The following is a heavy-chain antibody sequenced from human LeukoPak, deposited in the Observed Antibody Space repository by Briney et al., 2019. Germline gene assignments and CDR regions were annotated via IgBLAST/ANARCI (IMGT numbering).Heavy chain of an antibody. J-gene: IGHJ6*02. D-gene: IGHD2-2*01. CDR1: GLTFSSYG. Sequence: PGRSLRLSCAASGLTFSSYGMHWVRQAPGKGLERVAVISYDGSNKYYADSVKGRFTISGYNSKNTLYLQMNSLIAEDTAVYYCAKELGYCSSTSCHYYGMDVWGQGTTVTVSS. V-gene: IGHV3-30*18. CDR3: AKELGYCSSTSCHYYGMDV. CDR2: ISYDGSNK.